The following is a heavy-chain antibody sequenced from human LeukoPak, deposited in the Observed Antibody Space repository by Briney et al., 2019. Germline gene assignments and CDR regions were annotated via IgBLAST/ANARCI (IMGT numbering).Heavy chain of an antibody. J-gene: IGHJ3*02. CDR3: ARQRFGDLDAFDI. CDR2: IYPGDSDT. Sequence: GESLKISCKGSGYSFTSYWIAWVRQMPGKGLEWMGIIYPGDSDTTCSPSFQGQVTISADKSISTAYLQWSSLKASDTAMYYCARQRFGDLDAFDIWGQGTMVTVSS. CDR1: GYSFTSYW. D-gene: IGHD3-10*01. V-gene: IGHV5-51*01.